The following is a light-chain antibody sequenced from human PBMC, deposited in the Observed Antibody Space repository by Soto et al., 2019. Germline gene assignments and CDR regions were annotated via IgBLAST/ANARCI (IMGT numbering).Light chain of an antibody. CDR3: QQYGNSPHT. J-gene: IGKJ2*01. CDR2: GAS. V-gene: IGKV3-20*01. Sequence: EIVLTQSPGTLSLSPGERATLSCRASQSVSSSSLAWYQQKPGQAPRLLVYGASSRATGVPDRFSGSGSGTDFTLTINRLEPEDFAVYSCQQYGNSPHTFGQGTKLEIK. CDR1: QSVSSSS.